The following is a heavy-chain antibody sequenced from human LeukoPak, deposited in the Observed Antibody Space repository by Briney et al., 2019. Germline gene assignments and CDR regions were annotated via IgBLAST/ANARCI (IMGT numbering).Heavy chain of an antibody. CDR1: GGSISSYY. D-gene: IGHD2-8*01. CDR2: MQYTGST. CDR3: ARVRRFNGPYNVYFDY. Sequence: KPSETLSLTCTVSGGSISSYYWSWIRQPPGKGLERIGYMQYTGSTNYNPSLKSRVTISLDSSNSQLSLKLKSVTAADTAVYFCARVRRFNGPYNVYFDYWGQGTLVTVSS. J-gene: IGHJ4*02. V-gene: IGHV4-59*01.